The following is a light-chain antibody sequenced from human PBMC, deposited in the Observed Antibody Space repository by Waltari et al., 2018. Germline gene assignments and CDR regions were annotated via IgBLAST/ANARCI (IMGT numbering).Light chain of an antibody. J-gene: IGKJ2*01. CDR1: QSVSTN. CDR2: AAS. V-gene: IGKV3-15*01. CDR3: QQYKTWPYA. Sequence: DIVLTPSPATLSVSPGETATLSCRASQSVSTNLAWYQHPPGQAPRLLIYAASTRATGIPGRFSGSGSGTEFTLTIDNLQSEDFALFYRQQYKTWPYAFGQGTKIEIK.